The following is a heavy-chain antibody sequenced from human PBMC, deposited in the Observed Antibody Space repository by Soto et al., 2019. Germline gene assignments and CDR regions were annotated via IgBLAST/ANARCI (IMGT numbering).Heavy chain of an antibody. CDR3: ARERGVGATDY. CDR1: GFTFSSYW. J-gene: IGHJ4*02. V-gene: IGHV3-7*05. Sequence: EVQLVESGGGLVQPGGSRRLSCAASGFTFSSYWMSWVRQAPGKGLEWVANIKQDGSEKYYVDSVKGRFTISRDNAKNSLYLQMNRLRAEDTAVYYCARERGVGATDYWGQGTLVTVSS. D-gene: IGHD1-26*01. CDR2: IKQDGSEK.